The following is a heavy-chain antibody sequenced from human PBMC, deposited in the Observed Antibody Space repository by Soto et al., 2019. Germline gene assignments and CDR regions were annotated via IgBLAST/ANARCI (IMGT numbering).Heavy chain of an antibody. D-gene: IGHD6-6*01. V-gene: IGHV3-30-3*01. CDR2: ISYDGSNK. CDR1: GFTFSSYA. CDR3: ARASGYSSSFLVDY. J-gene: IGHJ4*02. Sequence: QVQLVESGGGVVQPGRSLRLSCAASGFTFSSYAMHWVRQAPGKGLEWVAVISYDGSNKYYADSVKGRFTISRDNSKNTLYLQMNSLRAEDTAVYYCARASGYSSSFLVDYWGQGTLVTVSS.